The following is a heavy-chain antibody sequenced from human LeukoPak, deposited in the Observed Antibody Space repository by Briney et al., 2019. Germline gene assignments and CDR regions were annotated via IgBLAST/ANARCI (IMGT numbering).Heavy chain of an antibody. CDR3: ARDTVPAALYYYYGMDV. Sequence: SETLSLTCTVSGDSVSSGGYYWRWIRQHPGKGLEWIGYIYYSGSTNYNPSLKSRVTISVDKSKNQFSLKLSSVTAADTAVYYCARDTVPAALYYYYGMDVWGKGTTVTVSS. J-gene: IGHJ6*04. V-gene: IGHV4-61*08. CDR1: GDSVSSGGYY. CDR2: IYYSGST. D-gene: IGHD2-2*01.